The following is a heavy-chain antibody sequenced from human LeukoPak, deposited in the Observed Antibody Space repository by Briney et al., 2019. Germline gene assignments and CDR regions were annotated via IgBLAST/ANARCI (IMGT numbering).Heavy chain of an antibody. V-gene: IGHV3-74*01. CDR1: GFTFSSYW. CDR3: AKSSGYYPLNTQEDY. D-gene: IGHD3-22*01. CDR2: INSDGSST. J-gene: IGHJ4*02. Sequence: GGSLRLSCAASGFTFSSYWMHWVRQAPGKGLVWVSRINSDGSSTSYADSVKGRFTISRDNAKNTLYLQMNSLRAEDTAVYYCAKSSGYYPLNTQEDYWGQGTLVTVSS.